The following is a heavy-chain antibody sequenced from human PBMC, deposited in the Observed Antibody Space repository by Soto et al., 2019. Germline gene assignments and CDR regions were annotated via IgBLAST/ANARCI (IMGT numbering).Heavy chain of an antibody. D-gene: IGHD1-1*01. J-gene: IGHJ2*01. CDR3: AIALRPTGHRGYWYFDL. Sequence: QVQLQESGPGLVKPSQTLSLTCTVSGVSISTGGRFWSWVRQHPGKGLEWIGYIYYSGNTDYNPYLKSRLTISVDTSKDQFSLNLRSVTAADTAVYYFAIALRPTGHRGYWYFDLWGRGTLVSVS. CDR1: GVSISTGGRF. V-gene: IGHV4-31*03. CDR2: IYYSGNT.